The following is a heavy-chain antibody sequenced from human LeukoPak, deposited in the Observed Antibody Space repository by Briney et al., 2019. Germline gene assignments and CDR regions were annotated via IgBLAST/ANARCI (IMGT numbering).Heavy chain of an antibody. D-gene: IGHD4-17*01. Sequence: GGSLRLSCAASGFTLSSYAMSWVRQAPGKGLEWVSAISDSGNTYHADSVKGRFTISRDSSKNTLFLQMNRLRPEDAAVYYCARIYGDYVLYFDLWGRGTLVTVSS. CDR3: ARIYGDYVLYFDL. J-gene: IGHJ2*01. CDR2: ISDSGNT. CDR1: GFTLSSYA. V-gene: IGHV3-23*01.